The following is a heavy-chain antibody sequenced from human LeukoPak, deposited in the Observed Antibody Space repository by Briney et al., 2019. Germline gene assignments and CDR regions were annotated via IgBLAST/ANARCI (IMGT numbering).Heavy chain of an antibody. CDR2: ISSSSSYI. CDR1: GFTFSSYS. V-gene: IGHV3-21*01. J-gene: IGHJ4*02. Sequence: GGSLRLSCAASGFTFSSYSMNWVRQAPGKGLEWVSSISSSSSYIYYADSVKGRFTISRDNAKNSLYLQMNSLRAEDTAVYYYATLERISSPSPFDYWGQGTLVTVSS. D-gene: IGHD2-15*01. CDR3: ATLERISSPSPFDY.